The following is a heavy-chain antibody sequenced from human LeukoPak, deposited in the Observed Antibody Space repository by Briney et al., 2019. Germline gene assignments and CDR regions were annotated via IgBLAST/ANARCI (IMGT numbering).Heavy chain of an antibody. V-gene: IGHV3-23*01. D-gene: IGHD3-16*02. CDR2: ISGSGGST. CDR3: AKDIEARYYYYGMDV. CDR1: GFTFSSYA. J-gene: IGHJ6*02. Sequence: GGSLRLSCAASGFTFSSYAMSWVRQAPGKGLEWVSAISGSGGSTYYADFVKGRLTISRDNSKNTLYLQMNSLRAEDTALYYCAKDIEARYYYYGMDVWGQGTTVTVSS.